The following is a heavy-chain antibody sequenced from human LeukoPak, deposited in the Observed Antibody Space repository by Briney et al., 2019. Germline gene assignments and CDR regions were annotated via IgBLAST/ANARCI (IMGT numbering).Heavy chain of an antibody. Sequence: GGSLRLSCTASGFTFSSYALSWVRQAPGKGLEWVSAISGSGASTFSADSVKGRLTISRDNSKNTLYLQMNSLRAEDTAVYYCAKVIREVDMSHDYWGQGALVTVSS. D-gene: IGHD5-24*01. V-gene: IGHV3-23*01. CDR1: GFTFSSYA. J-gene: IGHJ4*02. CDR3: AKVIREVDMSHDY. CDR2: ISGSGAST.